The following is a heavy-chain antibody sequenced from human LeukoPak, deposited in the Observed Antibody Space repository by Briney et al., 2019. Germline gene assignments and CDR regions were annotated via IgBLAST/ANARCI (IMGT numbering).Heavy chain of an antibody. J-gene: IGHJ4*02. D-gene: IGHD3-9*01. Sequence: SETLSLTCTVSGGSISSSGKYGAWIRQPPGKGLEWMGSMFYSGTTYYNPSLKSRVTISVDTSKNQFSLKLSSVTAADTAVYYCARGLWEYYDILNDYWGQGTLVTVSS. CDR1: GGSISSSGKY. CDR3: ARGLWEYYDILNDY. CDR2: MFYSGTT. V-gene: IGHV4-39*01.